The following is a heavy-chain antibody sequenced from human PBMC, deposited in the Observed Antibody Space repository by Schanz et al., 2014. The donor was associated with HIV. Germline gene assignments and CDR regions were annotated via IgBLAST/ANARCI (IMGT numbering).Heavy chain of an antibody. J-gene: IGHJ4*02. V-gene: IGHV3-23*04. CDR1: GFTFNKYG. CDR2: ISGSGTST. CDR3: ANEEVPNDY. Sequence: DVQLVDSGGGLVQPGGSLRLSCAASGFTFNKYGMTWVRQVPGKGLECVSSISGSGTSTHYADSAKGRFTISRDNSKTTLYLQMNSLRAEDTAVYYCANEEVPNDYWGQGTLVTVSS.